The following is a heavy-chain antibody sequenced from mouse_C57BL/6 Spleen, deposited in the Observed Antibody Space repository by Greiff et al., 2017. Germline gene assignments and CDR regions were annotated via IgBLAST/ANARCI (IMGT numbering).Heavy chain of an antibody. CDR1: GYTFTSYT. Sequence: VKLQESGAELARPGASVKLSCTASGYTFTSYTMHWVQQGPGQGLEWIGYINTSSGYTKYNQTFKDKSTLSADKTSSTAYMQLTSLTSEDSAVYYFARSRTVVEDNYAMDYWGQGTSVTVSS. CDR2: INTSSGYT. D-gene: IGHD1-1*01. J-gene: IGHJ4*01. V-gene: IGHV1-4*01. CDR3: ARSRTVVEDNYAMDY.